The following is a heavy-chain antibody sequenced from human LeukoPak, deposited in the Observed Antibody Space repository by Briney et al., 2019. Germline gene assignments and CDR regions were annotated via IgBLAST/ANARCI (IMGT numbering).Heavy chain of an antibody. CDR2: IYHSGST. V-gene: IGHV4-30-2*01. CDR1: GGSISSGGYS. Sequence: SETLSLTCAVSGGSISSGGYSWSWIRQPPGKGLEWIGYIYHSGSTYYNPSLKSRVTISVDRSKNQFSLRLSPVTAADTAVYYCARYNDGGFDYWGQGTLVTVSS. D-gene: IGHD3-3*01. J-gene: IGHJ4*02. CDR3: ARYNDGGFDY.